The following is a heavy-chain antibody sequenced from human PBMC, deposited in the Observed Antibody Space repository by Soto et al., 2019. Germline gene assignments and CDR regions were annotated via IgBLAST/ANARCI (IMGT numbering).Heavy chain of an antibody. CDR2: VYHPGTT. J-gene: IGHJ4*02. V-gene: IGHV4-59*01. CDR3: AHSHYGDFDY. D-gene: IGHD4-17*01. Sequence: SETLSLTCTVSGGSISRYYWSWIRQTPEKGPEWIGYVYHPGTTNYNPSLESRVTISLDTSKNQFSLNLNFVTTADTAVYYCAHSHYGDFDYWGQGTLVTVSS. CDR1: GGSISRYY.